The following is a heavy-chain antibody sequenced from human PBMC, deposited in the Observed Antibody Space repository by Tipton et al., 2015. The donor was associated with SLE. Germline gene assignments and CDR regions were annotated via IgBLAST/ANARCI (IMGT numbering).Heavy chain of an antibody. D-gene: IGHD3-10*01. J-gene: IGHJ5*02. CDR3: VRGGGSSSGRWFDP. CDR1: GGYISTHY. Sequence: LRLSCTVSGGYISTHYWSWIRQPPGKGLEWIGYIYYSGSTYYNPSLKSRVTISVDTSKNQFSLKLSSVTAADTAVYYCVRGGGSSSGRWFDPWGRGTLVTVSS. CDR2: IYYSGST. V-gene: IGHV4-59*11.